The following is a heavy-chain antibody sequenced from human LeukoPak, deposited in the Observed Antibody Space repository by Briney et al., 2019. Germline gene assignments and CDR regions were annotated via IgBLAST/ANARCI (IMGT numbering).Heavy chain of an antibody. Sequence: GGSLRLSCAASGFTFSSYWMSWVRQTPGKGLEWVANIKQDGSEKSSVDSVKGRFTISRDNAKNSLYLQMNSLRVEDTAVYYCARDGTPNYSSGWVYMDVWGEGTTVTISS. CDR1: GFTFSSYW. V-gene: IGHV3-7*01. J-gene: IGHJ6*03. CDR2: IKQDGSEK. D-gene: IGHD6-25*01. CDR3: ARDGTPNYSSGWVYMDV.